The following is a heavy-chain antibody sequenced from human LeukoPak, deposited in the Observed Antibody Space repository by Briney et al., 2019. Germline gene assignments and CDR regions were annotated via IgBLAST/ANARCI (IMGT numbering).Heavy chain of an antibody. CDR1: GYTFTSYD. CDR3: ARDQGYDSSGYYYYQFDY. Sequence: ASVKVSCKASGYTFTSYDINWVRQATGQGLEWMGWMNPNSGNTGYAQKFQGRVTITRNTSISTAYMELSSLRSEDTAVYYCARDQGYDSSGYYYYQFDYWGQVTLVTVSS. D-gene: IGHD3-22*01. J-gene: IGHJ4*02. CDR2: MNPNSGNT. V-gene: IGHV1-8*03.